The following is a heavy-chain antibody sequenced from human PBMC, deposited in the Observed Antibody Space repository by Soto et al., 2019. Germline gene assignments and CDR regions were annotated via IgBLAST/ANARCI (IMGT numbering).Heavy chain of an antibody. J-gene: IGHJ3*02. Sequence: QVHLVESGGGVVQPGRSLRLSCAASGFTFSNYGMHWVRQAPGKGLEWLAVMSFDGSNEYYADSVQGRLTISRDNSKNTLSLQMNRLRTEDTAVYHCAKDAAVAFDTWGQGTMVTVSS. D-gene: IGHD2-15*01. CDR2: MSFDGSNE. V-gene: IGHV3-30*18. CDR1: GFTFSNYG. CDR3: AKDAAVAFDT.